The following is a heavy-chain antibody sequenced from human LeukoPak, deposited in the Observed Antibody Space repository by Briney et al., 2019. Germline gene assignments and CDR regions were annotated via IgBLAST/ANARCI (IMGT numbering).Heavy chain of an antibody. V-gene: IGHV3-23*01. J-gene: IGHJ4*02. Sequence: GGSLSLSCAASGFTFSTYAMSWVRQAPGKGREWVSNISDIGYTTYYADSVRGRFTISRDNSKNTVYLQMIGLRAEDTAVYFCAKYYYDSSGYYDAAPLDSWGQGTLVTVFS. D-gene: IGHD3-22*01. CDR2: ISDIGYTT. CDR3: AKYYYDSSGYYDAAPLDS. CDR1: GFTFSTYA.